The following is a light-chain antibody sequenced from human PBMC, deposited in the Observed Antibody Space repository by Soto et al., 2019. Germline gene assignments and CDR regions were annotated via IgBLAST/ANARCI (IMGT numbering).Light chain of an antibody. Sequence: DIVMTQSPDSLAVSLGERATINCKSSQSVLYSSHNKDYLAWYQQKLGQPPKLLIYWASTRESGVPDRFSGSGSGTDFTLTISSLQAEDVAVYYCQQYYSPPWTFGQGTKVEIK. V-gene: IGKV4-1*01. J-gene: IGKJ1*01. CDR3: QQYYSPPWT. CDR1: QSVLYSSHNKDY. CDR2: WAS.